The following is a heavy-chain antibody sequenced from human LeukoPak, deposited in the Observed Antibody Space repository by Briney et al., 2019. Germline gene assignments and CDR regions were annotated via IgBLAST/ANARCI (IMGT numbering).Heavy chain of an antibody. CDR3: ARKSGWYDY. J-gene: IGHJ4*02. CDR2: ISGGGAST. D-gene: IGHD6-19*01. V-gene: IGHV3-23*01. Sequence: GGSLRLACAASGFTFSSYAMSWVRQAPGKGLEWVSAISGGGASTYYADSVKGRFTISRDNSKNTLYLQMNSLRVEDTAVYYCARKSGWYDYWGQGTLVTVSS. CDR1: GFTFSSYA.